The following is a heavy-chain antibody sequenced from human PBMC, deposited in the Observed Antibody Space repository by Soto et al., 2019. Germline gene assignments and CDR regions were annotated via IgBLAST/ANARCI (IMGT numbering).Heavy chain of an antibody. D-gene: IGHD4-17*01. CDR1: GFTFSSYS. CDR2: ISSSSSYI. J-gene: IGHJ4*02. V-gene: IGHV3-21*01. Sequence: GGSLRLSCAASGFTFSSYSMNWVRQAPGKGLEWVSSISSSSSYIYYADSVKGRFTISRDNAKNSLYLQMNSLRAEDTAVYYCARSGYGDHPEGDFGLDYWGQGTLVTVSS. CDR3: ARSGYGDHPEGDFGLDY.